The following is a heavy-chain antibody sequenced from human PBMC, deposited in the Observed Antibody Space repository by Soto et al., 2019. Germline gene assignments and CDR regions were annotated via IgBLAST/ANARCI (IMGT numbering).Heavy chain of an antibody. J-gene: IGHJ6*02. CDR3: VRQGIDYLHGLVDV. Sequence: QVQLQQSGPRLVKPSETLSLTCTVSSGPDRSHNWGWIRQPPGRGLEWIGDVYYTGDTAYNPSLRGRVTISADTSTNDISLTLNSVTAADTAVYYCVRQGIDYLHGLVDVWGQGTTVSVSS. V-gene: IGHV4-59*08. CDR2: VYYTGDT. CDR1: SGPDRSHN. D-gene: IGHD4-17*01.